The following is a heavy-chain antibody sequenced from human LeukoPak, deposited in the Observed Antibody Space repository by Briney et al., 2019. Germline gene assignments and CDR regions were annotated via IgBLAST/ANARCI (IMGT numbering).Heavy chain of an antibody. D-gene: IGHD6-13*01. J-gene: IGHJ4*02. CDR3: AKDGAPAAGEDYFDY. V-gene: IGHV3-23*01. CDR1: GFTFSSYW. CDR2: ISGSGGST. Sequence: GGSLRLSCAASGFTFSSYWMSWVRQAPGKGLEWVSGISGSGGSTYYADSVKGRFTISRDNSKNTLFLQMNSLRAEDTAVYYCAKDGAPAAGEDYFDYWGQGTLVTVSS.